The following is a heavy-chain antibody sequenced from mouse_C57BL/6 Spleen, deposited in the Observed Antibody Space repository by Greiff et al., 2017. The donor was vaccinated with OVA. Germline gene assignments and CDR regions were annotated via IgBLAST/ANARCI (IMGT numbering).Heavy chain of an antibody. J-gene: IGHJ4*01. CDR2: ISDGGSYT. CDR3: ARERGSEGYYAMDY. Sequence: EVKLMESGGGLVKPGGSLKLSCAASGFTFSSYAMSWVRQTPEKRLEWVATISDGGSYTYYPDNVKGRFTTSRDNAKNNLYLQMSHLKSEDTAMYYCARERGSEGYYAMDYWGQGTSVTVSS. CDR1: GFTFSSYA. V-gene: IGHV5-4*01.